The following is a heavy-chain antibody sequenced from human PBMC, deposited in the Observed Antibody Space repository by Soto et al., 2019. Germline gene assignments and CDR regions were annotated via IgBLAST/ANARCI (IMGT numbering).Heavy chain of an antibody. V-gene: IGHV3-30-3*01. D-gene: IGHD3-22*01. J-gene: IGHJ4*02. CDR3: ARDSGGYNGY. CDR1: GFTFSSYS. Sequence: GVSLXLSFAASGFTFSSYSMHWVRQAPGKGLEWVAVISYDGSNKYYADSVKGRFTISRDNSKNTLYLQMNSLRAEDTAVYYCARDSGGYNGYWGQGTLVTVS. CDR2: ISYDGSNK.